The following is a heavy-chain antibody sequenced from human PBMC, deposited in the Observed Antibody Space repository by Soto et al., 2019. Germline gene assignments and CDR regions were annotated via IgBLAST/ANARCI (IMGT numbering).Heavy chain of an antibody. Sequence: QEQLVQSGAEVKKPGASVKVSCKASGYSFNAYYMHWVRQAPGQGLEWMGWINPDSGDTNFAAKFQGRVTMTRDTPINTAYMELSRLRSDDTAVYYCARGDFYNSGQSQFWGQGSLVTVSS. D-gene: IGHD3-10*01. CDR1: GYSFNAYY. J-gene: IGHJ4*02. CDR3: ARGDFYNSGQSQF. CDR2: INPDSGDT. V-gene: IGHV1-2*02.